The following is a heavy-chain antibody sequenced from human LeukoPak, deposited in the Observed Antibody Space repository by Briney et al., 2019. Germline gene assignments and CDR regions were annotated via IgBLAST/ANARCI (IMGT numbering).Heavy chain of an antibody. J-gene: IGHJ5*02. CDR2: IYHSGST. V-gene: IGHV4-38-2*02. Sequence: SETLSLTCTVSGYSISSGYYWVWIRQPPGKGLEWIGTIYHSGSTYYNPSLKSRVTISEDTSKNQFSLKLTSVTTADTAMYYCALALSSYSWFDPWGQGTLVTVSS. D-gene: IGHD3-22*01. CDR3: ALALSSYSWFDP. CDR1: GYSISSGYY.